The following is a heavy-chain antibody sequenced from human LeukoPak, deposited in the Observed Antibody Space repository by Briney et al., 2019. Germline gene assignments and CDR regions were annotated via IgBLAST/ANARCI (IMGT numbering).Heavy chain of an antibody. V-gene: IGHV3-23*01. CDR1: GFTFSSYA. CDR3: ARGQRGEEYFQH. CDR2: TSTSGAST. Sequence: GGSLRLSCAASGFTFSSYAMSWVRQAPGKGLEWVSATSTSGASTYYADSVKGRFTISRDNSKNTLYLQMNSLRAEDTAVYYCARGQRGEEYFQHWGQGTLVT. J-gene: IGHJ1*01. D-gene: IGHD3-16*01.